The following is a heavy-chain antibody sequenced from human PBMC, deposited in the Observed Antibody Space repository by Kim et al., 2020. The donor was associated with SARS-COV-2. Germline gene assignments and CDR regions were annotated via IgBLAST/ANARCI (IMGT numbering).Heavy chain of an antibody. D-gene: IGHD3-22*01. CDR2: IYSGGNT. Sequence: GGSLRLSCAASGYTVTYSYMGWVRQAPGKGLEWVSFIYSGGNTIYADSVKGRLIISRDHSKNTLYLQMHSLRAEDTAVYYCATVVFYYDAGYFKTWGQGTLVIVSS. V-gene: IGHV3-66*01. CDR3: ATVVFYYDAGYFKT. CDR1: GYTVTYSY. J-gene: IGHJ1*01.